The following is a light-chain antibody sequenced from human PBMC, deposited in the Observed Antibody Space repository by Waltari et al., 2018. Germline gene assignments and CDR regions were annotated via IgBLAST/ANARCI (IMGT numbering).Light chain of an antibody. CDR3: QKYVNLPAT. Sequence: EIVLMQSTGTLSLYPGDRATLSCRASQSVGRYLAWYQQKPGQAPRLLIYDASTRATGIPDRFSGSGSGTDFSLTIIRLESEDFAVYYCQKYVNLPATFGQGTKVEI. CDR1: QSVGRY. J-gene: IGKJ1*01. V-gene: IGKV3-20*01. CDR2: DAS.